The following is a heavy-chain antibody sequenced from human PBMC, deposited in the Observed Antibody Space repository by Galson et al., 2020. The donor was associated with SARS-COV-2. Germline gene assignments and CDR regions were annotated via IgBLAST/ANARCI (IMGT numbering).Heavy chain of an antibody. CDR1: GGSFSGYY. CDR3: ARGIVGATLPFDY. D-gene: IGHD1-26*01. V-gene: IGHV4-34*01. J-gene: IGHJ4*02. CDR2: INHSGST. Sequence: SETLSLTCTVYGGSFSGYYWSWIRRPPGKGLEWIGEINHSGSTNYNPSLKSRVTISVDTSKNQFSLKLSSVTAADTAVYYCARGIVGATLPFDYWGQGTLVTVSS.